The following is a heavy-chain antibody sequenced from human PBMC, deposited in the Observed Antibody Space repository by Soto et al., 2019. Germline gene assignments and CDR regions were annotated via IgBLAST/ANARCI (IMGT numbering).Heavy chain of an antibody. CDR1: GFTFSSYA. CDR3: AKLPVRGPYLGYDAFDI. J-gene: IGHJ3*02. CDR2: ISGSGGST. V-gene: IGHV3-23*01. D-gene: IGHD3-10*01. Sequence: GGSLRLSCAASGFTFSSYAMSWVRQAPGKGLEWVSAISGSGGSTYYADSVKGRFTICRDNSKNTLYLQMNRLRAEDTAVYYCAKLPVRGPYLGYDAFDIWGQGTMVTVSS.